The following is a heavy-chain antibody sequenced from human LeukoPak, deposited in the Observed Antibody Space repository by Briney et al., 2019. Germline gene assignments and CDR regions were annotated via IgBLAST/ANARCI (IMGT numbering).Heavy chain of an antibody. V-gene: IGHV3-30*18. CDR1: GFTFSSYG. CDR3: AKSAAITMIVVVEIDY. CDR2: ISYDGSNK. D-gene: IGHD3-22*01. J-gene: IGHJ4*02. Sequence: QPGGSLRLSCAASGFTFSSYGMHWVRQAPGKGLEWVAVISYDGSNKYYADSVKGRFTISRDNSKNTLYLQMNSLRAEDTAVYYCAKSAAITMIVVVEIDYWGQGTLVTVSS.